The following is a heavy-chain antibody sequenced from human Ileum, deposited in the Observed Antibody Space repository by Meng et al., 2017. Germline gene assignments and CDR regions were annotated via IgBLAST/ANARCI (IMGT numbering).Heavy chain of an antibody. CDR1: GGSFSDYY. CDR3: ARVEFRGDSHDSCGLCH. V-gene: IGHV4-34*01. Sequence: SETLSLTCAVYGGSFSDYYWSWIRQTPGKGLEWIGEINHRGNTNYNPSLKSRVTISVDTSRDQFSLKLTSVTAADTAVYYCARVEFRGDSHDSCGLCHWGQGTLVTVSS. CDR2: INHRGNT. D-gene: IGHD3-22*01. J-gene: IGHJ4*02.